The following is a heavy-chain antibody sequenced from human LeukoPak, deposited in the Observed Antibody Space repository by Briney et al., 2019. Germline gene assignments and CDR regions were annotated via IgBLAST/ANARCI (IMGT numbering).Heavy chain of an antibody. Sequence: GRSLRLSCAASGFTFDDYAMHWVRQAPGKGLEWVSGISWNSGSIGYADSVKGRFTISRDNSKNTLYLQMNSLRAEDTAVYYCAKGGESGSYNYYYYGMDVWGQGTTVTVSS. CDR2: ISWNSGSI. CDR3: AKGGESGSYNYYYYGMDV. J-gene: IGHJ6*02. D-gene: IGHD1-26*01. V-gene: IGHV3-9*01. CDR1: GFTFDDYA.